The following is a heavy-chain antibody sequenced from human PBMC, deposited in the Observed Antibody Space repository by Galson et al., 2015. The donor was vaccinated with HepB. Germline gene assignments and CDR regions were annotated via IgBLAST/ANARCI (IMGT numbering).Heavy chain of an antibody. J-gene: IGHJ4*02. CDR3: ARDLGYFDWSFDF. CDR2: ISAYNGNT. D-gene: IGHD3-9*01. V-gene: IGHV1-18*04. CDR1: GYTFTNYG. Sequence: SVKVSCKASGYTFTNYGINWVRQAPGQGLEWMGWISAYNGNTNYAQKLQGRVTMTTDTSTTTAYMELRSLGSDDTAVYYCARDLGYFDWSFDFWGQGTLVTVSS.